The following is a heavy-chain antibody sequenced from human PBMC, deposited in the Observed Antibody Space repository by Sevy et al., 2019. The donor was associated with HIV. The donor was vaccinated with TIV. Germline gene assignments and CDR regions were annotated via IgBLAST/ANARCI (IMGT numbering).Heavy chain of an antibody. CDR1: GDSFNSNYY. Sequence: SETLSLTCTVSGDSFNSNYYWDWIRQPPGKGLERIGSINYSGSTYYNSSLKSRVTMSVDTSKKQFSLNLSSVTAADTAVYYCARARATGVGNRGYFAYWGQGILVTVSS. D-gene: IGHD1-1*01. CDR2: INYSGST. CDR3: ARARATGVGNRGYFAY. J-gene: IGHJ4*02. V-gene: IGHV4-39*01.